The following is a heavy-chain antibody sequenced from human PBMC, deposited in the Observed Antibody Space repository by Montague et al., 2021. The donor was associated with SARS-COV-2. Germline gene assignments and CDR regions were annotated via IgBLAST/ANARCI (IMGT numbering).Heavy chain of an antibody. Sequence: SETLSLTCTVSGGSISSSDYYWGWIRPSPGKGLEWIGSISSAGSTYYNPSLRSRVSFSMDTSKNHFSLSLNSVTAADTAVYFCARKLPFYCSTHKCYPYYFDLWGQGALVTVSS. J-gene: IGHJ4*02. CDR1: GGSISSSDYY. V-gene: IGHV4-39*02. D-gene: IGHD2-2*01. CDR3: ARKLPFYCSTHKCYPYYFDL. CDR2: ISSAGST.